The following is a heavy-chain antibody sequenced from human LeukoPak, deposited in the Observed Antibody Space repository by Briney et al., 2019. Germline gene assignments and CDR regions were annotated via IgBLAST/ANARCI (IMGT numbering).Heavy chain of an antibody. V-gene: IGHV3-33*08. J-gene: IGHJ1*01. D-gene: IGHD1-26*01. CDR2: IWYDGSNK. CDR1: GFTFSSYG. Sequence: GGSLRLACAASGFTFSSYGMHWVRQAPGKGLEWVAVIWYDGSNKYYADSVKRRFTISRDNSKNTLYLQMNSLRAEDTAVYYCARDPKGYSGSYSRAEYFQHWGQGTLVPVSS. CDR3: ARDPKGYSGSYSRAEYFQH.